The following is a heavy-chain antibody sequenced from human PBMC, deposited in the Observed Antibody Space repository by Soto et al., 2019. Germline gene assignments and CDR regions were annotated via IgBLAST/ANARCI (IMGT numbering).Heavy chain of an antibody. V-gene: IGHV3-23*01. Sequence: EVQLLESGGDLVQPGGSLRLSCAASGFTFSNYGMTWVRQAPGKGLEWVSSIRNTIDDTYYADSVEGRFTISRDNSKNTLYLQMNDLRAGDTAMYYCVQKFHDRRTTFWFDTWGQGTLVTVSS. CDR1: GFTFSNYG. CDR2: IRNTIDDT. D-gene: IGHD4-17*01. CDR3: VQKFHDRRTTFWFDT. J-gene: IGHJ5*02.